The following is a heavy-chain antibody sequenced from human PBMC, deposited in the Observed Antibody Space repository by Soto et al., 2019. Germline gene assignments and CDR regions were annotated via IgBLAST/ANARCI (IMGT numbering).Heavy chain of an antibody. CDR1: GGSISSRGYY. J-gene: IGHJ3*02. V-gene: IGHV4-39*01. D-gene: IGHD6-13*01. CDR2: IYYSGST. Sequence: QLQLQESGPGLVKPSETLSLTCTVSGGSISSRGYYWGWIRQPPGKGLEWIGSIYYSGSTYYNPSLKSRVTISVDTSKNQFSLKLSSVTAADTAVYYCARPSSSSFLRYAFDIWGQGTMVTVSS. CDR3: ARPSSSSFLRYAFDI.